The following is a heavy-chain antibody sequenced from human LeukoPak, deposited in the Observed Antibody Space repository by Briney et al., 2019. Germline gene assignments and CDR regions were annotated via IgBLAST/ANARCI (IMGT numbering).Heavy chain of an antibody. CDR1: GYTFTSYG. Sequence: ASVKVSCKASGYTFTSYGISWVRQAPGQGLEWMGWISAYNGNTNYAQKLQGRVTMTTDTSTSTAYMELRSLRSDDTAVYYCARVVGGAYYYYYYMDVWGKGTTVTVSS. CDR3: ARVVGGAYYYYYYMDV. V-gene: IGHV1-18*01. D-gene: IGHD3-16*01. J-gene: IGHJ6*03. CDR2: ISAYNGNT.